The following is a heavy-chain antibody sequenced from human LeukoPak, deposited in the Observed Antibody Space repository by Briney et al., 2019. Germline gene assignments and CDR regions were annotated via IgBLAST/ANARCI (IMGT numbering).Heavy chain of an antibody. CDR1: GGSISSGGYY. Sequence: SETLSLTCTVSGGSISSGGYYWSWIRQPPGKGLEWFGYIYYSGSTYYNPSLKSRVTISVDTSKNQFSLKLSSVTAADTAVYYCASSSMVPAHFDYWGQGTLVTVSS. V-gene: IGHV4-30-4*01. CDR2: IYYSGST. CDR3: ASSSMVPAHFDY. D-gene: IGHD3-10*01. J-gene: IGHJ4*02.